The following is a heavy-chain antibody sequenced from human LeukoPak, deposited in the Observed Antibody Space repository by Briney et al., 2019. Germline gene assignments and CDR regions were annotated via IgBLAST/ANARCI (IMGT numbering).Heavy chain of an antibody. J-gene: IGHJ4*02. D-gene: IGHD3-10*01. CDR1: GFTFSSYE. Sequence: GGSLRLSCAASGFTFSSYEMNWVRQAPGKGLEWVSSISSSSSYIYYADSVKGRFTISRDNAKNSLYLQMNSLRAEDTAVYYCARDIPYGSGSLYDYWGQGTLVTVSS. V-gene: IGHV3-21*01. CDR3: ARDIPYGSGSLYDY. CDR2: ISSSSSYI.